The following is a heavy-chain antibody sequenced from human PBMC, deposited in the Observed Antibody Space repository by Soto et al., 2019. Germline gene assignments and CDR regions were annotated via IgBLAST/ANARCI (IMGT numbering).Heavy chain of an antibody. CDR2: INHSGST. Sequence: SETLSLTCAVYGGSFSGYYWSWIRQPPGKGLEWIGEINHSGSTNYNPSLKSRVTISVDTSKNQFSLKLSSVTAADTAVYYCARDLAAAGTSHYWGQGTLVTVS. CDR1: GGSFSGYY. J-gene: IGHJ4*02. CDR3: ARDLAAAGTSHY. V-gene: IGHV4-34*01. D-gene: IGHD6-13*01.